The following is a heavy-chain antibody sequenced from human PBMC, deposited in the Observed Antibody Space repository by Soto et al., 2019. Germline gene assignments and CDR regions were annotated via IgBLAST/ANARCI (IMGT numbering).Heavy chain of an antibody. CDR3: ARDLTPEILPYYYDANDI. D-gene: IGHD3-22*01. V-gene: IGHV3-7*01. J-gene: IGHJ3*02. CDR1: GFSISNYW. Sequence: EVQLVESGGGLVQPGGSLRLSCAASGFSISNYWMTWVRQAPGKGLEWVANIKEDGNEEYYVDSVKGRFTISRDNAKNSLYLQMNSLRDEDTAVYYCARDLTPEILPYYYDANDIWGQGTLVTVSS. CDR2: IKEDGNEE.